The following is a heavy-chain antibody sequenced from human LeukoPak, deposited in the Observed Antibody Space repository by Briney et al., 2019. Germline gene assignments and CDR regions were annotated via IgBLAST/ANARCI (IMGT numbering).Heavy chain of an antibody. CDR3: ATDLIHYYASGAKT. V-gene: IGHV3-74*01. D-gene: IGHD3-10*01. CDR1: GFTFSSTW. Sequence: PGGSLRLSCTASGFTFSSTWMHWVRQAPGKGLVWVSRINSDGSSTIYADSVKGRFTISRDNARNSLFLEMNSLRAEDTAVYYCATDLIHYYASGAKTWGQGTLVTVSS. J-gene: IGHJ5*02. CDR2: INSDGSST.